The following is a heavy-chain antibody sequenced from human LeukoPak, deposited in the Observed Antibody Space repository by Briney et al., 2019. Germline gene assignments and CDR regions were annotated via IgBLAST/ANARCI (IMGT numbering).Heavy chain of an antibody. CDR1: GGSFSGYY. J-gene: IGHJ6*03. CDR2: INHSGNT. V-gene: IGHV4-34*01. CDR3: ARALTVTNQPFMDV. D-gene: IGHD4-11*01. Sequence: PSETLSRTCAVYGGSFSGYYWSWIRQPPGKGLEWIGEINHSGNTNYNTSLKSRVTISVDTSKNQFSLRLSSVTAADTAVYYCARALTVTNQPFMDVWGKGTTVTVSS.